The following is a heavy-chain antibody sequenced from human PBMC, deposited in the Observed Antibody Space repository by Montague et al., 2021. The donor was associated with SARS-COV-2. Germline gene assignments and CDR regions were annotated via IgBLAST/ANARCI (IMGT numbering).Heavy chain of an antibody. V-gene: IGHV3-20*01. CDR3: SRGGGMIRGVVDF. D-gene: IGHD3-10*01. CDR2: ISRSGDSS. CDR1: GFTFDDYG. J-gene: IGHJ4*02. Sequence: SLRLSCAVSGFTFDDYGMSWVRQVPGKGLKWVSGISRSGDSSAYGDSVKGRFTISRDNAKNSLYLQMNSLRVEDTAFYHCSRGGGMIRGVVDFWGQGIPVSVSS.